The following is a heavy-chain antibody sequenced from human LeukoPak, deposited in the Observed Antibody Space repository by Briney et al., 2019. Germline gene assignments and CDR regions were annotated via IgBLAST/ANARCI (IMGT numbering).Heavy chain of an antibody. D-gene: IGHD3-10*01. Sequence: GGSLRLSCAASGFTFSSYSMNWVRQAPGKGLEWVSSISSSSSYIYYADSVKGRFTISRDNAKNSLYLQMNSLRAEDTAVYYCARETYYYGSGSYPYDYWGQGTLVTVSS. J-gene: IGHJ4*02. CDR2: ISSSSSYI. V-gene: IGHV3-21*01. CDR3: ARETYYYGSGSYPYDY. CDR1: GFTFSSYS.